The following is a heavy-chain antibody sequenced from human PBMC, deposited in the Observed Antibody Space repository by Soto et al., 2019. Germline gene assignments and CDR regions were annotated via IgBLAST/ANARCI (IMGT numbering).Heavy chain of an antibody. CDR1: GDSVSSNSAG. D-gene: IGHD5-12*01. V-gene: IGHV6-1*01. CDR3: ARGSWDDVSGHYYMDV. Sequence: SQTLSLTCAISGDSVSSNSAGWNWVRQTPSRDFEWLGRTYYKSKWFNNYAVSVKSRITINPDTSQNQFSLQLDSVTPEDTAVYYCARGSWDDVSGHYYMDVWGKGTTVTVSS. CDR2: TYYKSKWFN. J-gene: IGHJ6*03.